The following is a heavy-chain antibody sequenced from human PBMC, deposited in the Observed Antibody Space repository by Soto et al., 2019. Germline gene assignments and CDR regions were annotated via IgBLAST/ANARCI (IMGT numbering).Heavy chain of an antibody. Sequence: SETLSLTCTVSGGSISGHYWVWIRQSPGKGLEWIGYIFYTGSTNYNPSLKSRVTLSVDTSKNQFSLRLSSVTAADTAVYYCARVGSSGWSPDYWGQGTLVTVSS. CDR1: GGSISGHY. CDR2: IFYTGST. V-gene: IGHV4-59*11. J-gene: IGHJ4*02. CDR3: ARVGSSGWSPDY. D-gene: IGHD6-19*01.